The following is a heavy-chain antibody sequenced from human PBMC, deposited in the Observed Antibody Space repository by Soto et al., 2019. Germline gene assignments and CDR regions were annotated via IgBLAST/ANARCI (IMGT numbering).Heavy chain of an antibody. D-gene: IGHD1-26*01. V-gene: IGHV1-2*02. J-gene: IGHJ6*02. CDR2: INPKTAAT. CDR3: ARIKWGLDYYSGMDV. Sequence: ASVKVSCKASGYTFSDYFIQWLQQAPGQGLEWVAWINPKTAATNYAKKFQDRVTLTSDTSFSTAYLELTRLRPDDTAVYYCARIKWGLDYYSGMDVWGQGTAVTVSS. CDR1: GYTFSDYF.